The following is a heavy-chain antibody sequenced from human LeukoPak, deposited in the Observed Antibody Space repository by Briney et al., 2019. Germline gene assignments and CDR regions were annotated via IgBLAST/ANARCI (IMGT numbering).Heavy chain of an antibody. CDR3: ARAKVGARDYFDY. D-gene: IGHD1-26*01. CDR2: ISSSSSYI. CDR1: GFTFSSYS. J-gene: IGHJ4*02. V-gene: IGHV3-21*01. Sequence: GGSLRLSCAASGFTFSSYSMIWVRQAPGRGLEWVSSISSSSSYIYYVDSVRGRFTTSRDNVENSLYLQMNSLRAEDTAVYYCARAKVGARDYFDYWGQGTLVTVSS.